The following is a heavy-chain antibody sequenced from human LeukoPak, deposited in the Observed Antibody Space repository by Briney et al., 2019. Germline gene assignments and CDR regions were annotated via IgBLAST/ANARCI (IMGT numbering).Heavy chain of an antibody. CDR2: ISSSSSTI. CDR3: ARDGVSSGRPYHLDY. V-gene: IGHV3-48*01. Sequence: GGSLRLSCAASKFTFSDYGINWVRQAPGKGLEWVSYISSSSSTIYYGDSVKGRFTIPRDNAENSLYLQMNGLRAEDTAVYFCARDGVSSGRPYHLDYWGQGTLVSVSS. J-gene: IGHJ4*02. CDR1: KFTFSDYG. D-gene: IGHD6-19*01.